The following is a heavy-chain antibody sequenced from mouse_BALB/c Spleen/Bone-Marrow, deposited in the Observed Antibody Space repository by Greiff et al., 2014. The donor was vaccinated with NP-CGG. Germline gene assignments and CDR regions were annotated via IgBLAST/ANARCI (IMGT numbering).Heavy chain of an antibody. CDR1: GYTFTSYT. Sequence: QVQLKESGAELARPGASVKMSCKASGYTFTSYTIQWVKQRPGQGLEWIGYINPSSGYTDYNQKFKDKTTLTADNSSNTAYMQLTSLTSEDSAVYSCAREARTGAWFTYWGQGTLVTVSA. CDR2: INPSSGYT. D-gene: IGHD4-1*01. J-gene: IGHJ3*01. V-gene: IGHV1-4*02. CDR3: AREARTGAWFTY.